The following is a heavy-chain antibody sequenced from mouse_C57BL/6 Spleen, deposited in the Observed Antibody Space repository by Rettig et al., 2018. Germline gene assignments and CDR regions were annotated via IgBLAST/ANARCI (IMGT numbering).Heavy chain of an antibody. J-gene: IGHJ2*01. CDR3: ARENYGSSYLDY. V-gene: IGHV1-55*01. CDR1: GYTFTSYW. CDR2: IYPGSGST. D-gene: IGHD1-1*01. Sequence: QVQLQQPGAELVKPGASVTMSCKASGYTFTSYWITWVKQRPGQGLEWIGDIYPGSGSTNYNEKFKSKATLTVDTSSSTAYMQLSSLTSEDSAVYYCARENYGSSYLDYWGQGTTLTVSS.